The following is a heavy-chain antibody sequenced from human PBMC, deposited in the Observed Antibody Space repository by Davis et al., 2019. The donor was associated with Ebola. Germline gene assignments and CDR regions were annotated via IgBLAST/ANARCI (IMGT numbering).Heavy chain of an antibody. V-gene: IGHV1-2*04. CDR2: INPNSGGT. CDR3: ARVGTVTTTFDY. Sequence: AASVKVSCKASGYTFTDYYIHWVRQAPGRGLEWMGWINPNSGGTNYAQKFQGWVTMTRDTSISTAYMELSRLRSDDTAVYYCARVGTVTTTFDYWGQGTLVTVSS. CDR1: GYTFTDYY. J-gene: IGHJ4*02. D-gene: IGHD4-17*01.